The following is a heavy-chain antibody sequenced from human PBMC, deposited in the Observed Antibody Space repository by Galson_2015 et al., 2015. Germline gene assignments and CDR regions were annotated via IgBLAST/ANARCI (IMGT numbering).Heavy chain of an antibody. CDR3: TRDLRFLEWFGGNDAFDI. Sequence: SLRLSCAASGFTFGDYAMSWFRQAPGKGLEWVGFIRSKAYGGTTEYAASVKGRFTISRDDSKSIAYMQMNSLKTEDTAVYYCTRDLRFLEWFGGNDAFDIWGQGTMVTVSS. J-gene: IGHJ3*02. CDR1: GFTFGDYA. D-gene: IGHD3-3*01. V-gene: IGHV3-49*03. CDR2: IRSKAYGGTT.